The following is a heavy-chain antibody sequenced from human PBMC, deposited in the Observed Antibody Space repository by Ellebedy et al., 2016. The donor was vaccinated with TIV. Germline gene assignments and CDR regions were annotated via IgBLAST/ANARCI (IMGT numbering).Heavy chain of an antibody. CDR1: GFTFSSFA. CDR2: ISGGGGST. J-gene: IGHJ4*02. V-gene: IGHV3-23*01. CDR3: AKGTSSGFNYDRVGFEY. Sequence: GGSLRLSCAASGFTFSSFAMHWVRQAPGKGLEWLSVISGGGGSTYHAGSVKGRSTITRDNSKNTLHLQMDRLRAEDTAVYYCAKGTSSGFNYDRVGFEYWGQGALVTVSS. D-gene: IGHD3-22*01.